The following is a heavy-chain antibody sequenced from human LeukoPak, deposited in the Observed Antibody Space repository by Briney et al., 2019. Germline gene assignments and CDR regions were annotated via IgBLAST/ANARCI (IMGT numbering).Heavy chain of an antibody. CDR3: ARETITYRSYNWFDP. V-gene: IGHV4-59*12. CDR1: GGSISSYY. Sequence: SETLSLTCTVSGGSISSYYWSWIRQPPGKGLEWIGYIFYSGSTNCNPSLKSRVTISVDTSKNQFSLKLSSVTAADTAVYYCARETITYRSYNWFDPWGQGTLVTVSS. J-gene: IGHJ5*02. D-gene: IGHD1-14*01. CDR2: IFYSGST.